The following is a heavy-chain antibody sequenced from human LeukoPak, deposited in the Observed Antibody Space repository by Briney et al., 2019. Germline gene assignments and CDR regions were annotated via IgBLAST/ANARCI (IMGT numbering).Heavy chain of an antibody. J-gene: IGHJ4*02. CDR1: GGSFSGYY. Sequence: NPSETLSLTCAVYGGSFSGYYWSWIRQPPGKGLEWIGEINHSGSTNYNPSLKSRVTISVDTSKNQFSLKLSSVTAADTAVYYCARVLATVTTQILDYWGQGTLVTVSS. CDR2: INHSGST. D-gene: IGHD4-17*01. CDR3: ARVLATVTTQILDY. V-gene: IGHV4-34*01.